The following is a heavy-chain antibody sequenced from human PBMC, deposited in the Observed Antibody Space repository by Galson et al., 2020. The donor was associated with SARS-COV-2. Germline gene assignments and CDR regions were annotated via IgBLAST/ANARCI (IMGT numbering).Heavy chain of an antibody. D-gene: IGHD2-15*01. CDR2: IYHSGST. CDR1: GGSISSSNW. J-gene: IGHJ6*02. V-gene: IGHV4-4*02. Sequence: SETLSLTCAVSGGSISSSNWWSWVRQPPGKGLEWIGEIYHSGSTNYNPSLKSRVTISVDKSKNQFSLKLSSVTAADTAVYYCAREKVLARWLNYYYYGMDVRGQGTTVTGSS. CDR3: AREKVLARWLNYYYYGMDV.